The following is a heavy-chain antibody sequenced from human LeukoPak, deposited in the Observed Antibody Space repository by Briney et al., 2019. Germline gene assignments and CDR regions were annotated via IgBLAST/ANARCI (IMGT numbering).Heavy chain of an antibody. CDR1: GYTFTTYD. Sequence: GASVKVSCKASGYTFTTYDITWVRQATGQGLEWMGWMNPNSGNTDYAQKFQGRVTITRNTSISTAYMELSSLTSEDTAVYYCARVRSLWELLPNYWGQGTLVTVSS. J-gene: IGHJ4*02. D-gene: IGHD1-26*01. V-gene: IGHV1-8*03. CDR2: MNPNSGNT. CDR3: ARVRSLWELLPNY.